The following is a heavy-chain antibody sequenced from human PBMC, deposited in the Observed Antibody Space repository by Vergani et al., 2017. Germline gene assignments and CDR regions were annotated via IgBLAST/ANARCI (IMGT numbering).Heavy chain of an antibody. V-gene: IGHV3-9*03. D-gene: IGHD6-13*01. J-gene: IGHJ2*01. CDR2: ISWNSGSI. CDR1: GFTFDDYA. Sequence: EVPLVESGGGLVQPGRSLRLSCAASGFTFDDYAMHWVRQAPGKGLEWVSGISWNSGSIGYADSVKGRFTISRDNAKNSLYLQMNSLRAEDMALYYCVKDIAASGNYWYFDLWGRGTLVTVSS. CDR3: VKDIAASGNYWYFDL.